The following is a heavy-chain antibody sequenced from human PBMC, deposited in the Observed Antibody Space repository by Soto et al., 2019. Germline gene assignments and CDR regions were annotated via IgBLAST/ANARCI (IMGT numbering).Heavy chain of an antibody. CDR1: GFTFSSYE. J-gene: IGHJ4*01. CDR2: ISSSGSTI. CDR3: ARHKPANGYNCFDY. D-gene: IGHD2-8*01. Sequence: PGGSLRLSCAASGFTFSSYEMNWVRQAPGKGLEWVSYISSSGSTIYYADSVKGRFTISRDNAKNSLYLQMNSLRAEDTAVYYCARHKPANGYNCFDYWGHGTLVPVSS. V-gene: IGHV3-48*03.